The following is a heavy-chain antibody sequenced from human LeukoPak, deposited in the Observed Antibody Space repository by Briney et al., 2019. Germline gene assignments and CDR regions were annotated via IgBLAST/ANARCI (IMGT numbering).Heavy chain of an antibody. D-gene: IGHD3-22*01. Sequence: GRSLRLSCAASGFTFDDYAMHWVRHAPGKGLEWVSGISWNSGSIGYADSVKGRFTISRDNAKNSLYLQMNSLRAEDTALYYCAKGSYYYDSSGYNPPFDYWGQGTLVTVSS. CDR1: GFTFDDYA. CDR2: ISWNSGSI. CDR3: AKGSYYYDSSGYNPPFDY. J-gene: IGHJ4*02. V-gene: IGHV3-9*01.